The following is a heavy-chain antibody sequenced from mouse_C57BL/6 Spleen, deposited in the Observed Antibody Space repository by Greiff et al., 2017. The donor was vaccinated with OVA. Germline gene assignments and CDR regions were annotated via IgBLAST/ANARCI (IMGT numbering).Heavy chain of an antibody. Sequence: VKLQESGPGLVKPSQSLFLTCSITGFPITSGYYWIWIRQSPGKPLEWMGYITHSGETFYNPSLQSPISITRETSKNQFFLQLNSVTTEDTAMYYCAGDRRSSGGAMDYWGQGTSVTVSS. CDR1: GFPITSGYY. V-gene: IGHV12-3*01. J-gene: IGHJ4*01. D-gene: IGHD3-2*02. CDR3: AGDRRSSGGAMDY. CDR2: ITHSGET.